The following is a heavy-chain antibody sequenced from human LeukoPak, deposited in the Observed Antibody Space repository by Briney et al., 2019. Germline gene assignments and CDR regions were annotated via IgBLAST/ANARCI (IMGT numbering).Heavy chain of an antibody. CDR3: AKVTYDYVWGSYRSAYFDY. V-gene: IGHV3-23*01. D-gene: IGHD3-16*02. CDR1: GFTFSSYS. J-gene: IGHJ4*02. Sequence: PGGSLRLSCAASGFTFSSYSMNWVRQAPGKGLEWVSALSYSGGNTYYADSVKGRFTISRDNSKNTLYLQMNSLRAEDTAVYYCAKVTYDYVWGSYRSAYFDYWGQGTLVTVSS. CDR2: LSYSGGNT.